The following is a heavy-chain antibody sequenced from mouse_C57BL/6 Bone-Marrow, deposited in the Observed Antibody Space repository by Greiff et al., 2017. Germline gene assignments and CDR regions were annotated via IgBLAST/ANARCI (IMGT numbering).Heavy chain of an antibody. V-gene: IGHV5-17*01. D-gene: IGHD1-1*01. CDR2: ISSGSSTI. Sequence: EVQLVESGGGLVKPGGSLKLSCAASGFTFSDYGMHWVRQAPEKGLEWVAYISSGSSTIYYADTVKGRFTISRDNAKNTLFLQMTSLRSEDTAMYYCARRYYVSSWGFAYWGQGTLVTVSA. CDR3: ARRYYVSSWGFAY. J-gene: IGHJ3*01. CDR1: GFTFSDYG.